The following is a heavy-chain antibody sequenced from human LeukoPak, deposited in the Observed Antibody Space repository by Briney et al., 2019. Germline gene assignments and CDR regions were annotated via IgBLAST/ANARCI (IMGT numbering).Heavy chain of an antibody. CDR3: ARDPCGGSASCYVSAFDI. Sequence: TGGSLRLSCAASGFTFSSYAMSWVRQAPGKGLEWVSAISGSGGSTYYADSVKGRFTISRDNSKNTLYLQMNSLRAEDTAVYYCARDPCGGSASCYVSAFDIWGQGTMVTVSS. J-gene: IGHJ3*02. CDR2: ISGSGGST. V-gene: IGHV3-23*01. D-gene: IGHD2-2*01. CDR1: GFTFSSYA.